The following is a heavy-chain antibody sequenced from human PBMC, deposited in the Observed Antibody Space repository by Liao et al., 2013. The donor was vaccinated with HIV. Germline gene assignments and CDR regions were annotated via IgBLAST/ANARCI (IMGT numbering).Heavy chain of an antibody. CDR2: VYSSGST. CDR3: ARARVDGGSYRLGYIYYMDV. V-gene: IGHV4-4*07. D-gene: IGHD1-26*01. CDR1: GGSISSYS. Sequence: QVQLQESGPGLVKPSETLSLTCTVSGGSISSYSWSWIRQPAGKRLEWIGRVYSSGSTNHNPSLKSRVTMSVDTSKNQFSLKLSSVTAADTAVYYCARARVDGGSYRLGYIYYMDVWGEGTTVTVSS. J-gene: IGHJ6*03.